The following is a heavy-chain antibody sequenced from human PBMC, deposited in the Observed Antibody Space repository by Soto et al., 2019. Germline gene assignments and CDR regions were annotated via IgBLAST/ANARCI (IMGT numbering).Heavy chain of an antibody. V-gene: IGHV4-30-4*01. CDR3: ARDFGSSQPYYYYGMDV. J-gene: IGHJ6*02. CDR2: IYYSGST. CDR1: GGSISSGDYY. D-gene: IGHD2-2*01. Sequence: TLSLTCTVSGGSISSGDYYWSWIRQPPGKGLEWIGYIYYSGSTYYNPSLKSRVTISVDTSKNQFSLKLSSVTAADTAVYYCARDFGSSQPYYYYGMDVWGQGTTVTVSS.